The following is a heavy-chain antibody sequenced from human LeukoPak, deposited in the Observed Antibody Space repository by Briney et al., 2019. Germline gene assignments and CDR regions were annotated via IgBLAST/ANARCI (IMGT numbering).Heavy chain of an antibody. CDR1: GGSVSSASYY. Sequence: KPSETLSLTCTVSGGSVSSASYYWTWIRQPPRKGLEWIGYIYYSGSTKYNPSLKSRVSISVDTSKNQFSLRLTSVTAADTAVYYCAAAAGDGEFDYWGQGTLVTVSS. V-gene: IGHV4-61*01. CDR3: AAAAGDGEFDY. CDR2: IYYSGST. J-gene: IGHJ4*02. D-gene: IGHD6-13*01.